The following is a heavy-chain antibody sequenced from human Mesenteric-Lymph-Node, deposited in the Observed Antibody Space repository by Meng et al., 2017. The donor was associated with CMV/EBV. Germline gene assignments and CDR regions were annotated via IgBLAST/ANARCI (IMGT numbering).Heavy chain of an antibody. V-gene: IGHV3-20*04. D-gene: IGHD2-2*01. CDR2: INWNGDTT. CDR3: ARVPYQLLPTYYDYGLDV. CDR1: ESTFIDYY. Sequence: GESLKISCAASESTFIDYYMSWIRQAPGKGLEWVSGINWNGDTTGYADSVKGRFTISRDNAKNSLYLQMNSLRVEDSALYYCARVPYQLLPTYYDYGLDVWGQGTTVTVSS. J-gene: IGHJ6*02.